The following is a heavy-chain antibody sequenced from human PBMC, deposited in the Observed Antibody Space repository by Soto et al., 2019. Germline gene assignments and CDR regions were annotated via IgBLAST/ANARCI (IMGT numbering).Heavy chain of an antibody. CDR2: IIPIFGTA. J-gene: IGHJ6*02. CDR3: ARDPAQPXVLVDGVPRYYYYGMDV. V-gene: IGHV1-69*01. D-gene: IGHD6-13*01. Sequence: KVSGKASGGTVSSYAISWVRQAPGQGLEWIGGIIPIFGTANYAQKFQGRVTITADESTSTAYMELSSLRSGDTAEYYCARDPAQPXVLVDGVPRYYYYGMDVWGPGTTVTVSS. CDR1: GGTVSSYA.